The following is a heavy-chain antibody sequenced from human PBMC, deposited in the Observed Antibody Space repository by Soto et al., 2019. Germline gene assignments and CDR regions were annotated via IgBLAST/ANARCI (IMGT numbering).Heavy chain of an antibody. CDR2: ISSSGGST. Sequence: EVQLLESGGGLEQPGGSLRLSCAASGFTFSSHALSWVRQAPGKVLDYVTAISSSGGSTYYAGYVKGRFTISRDNSKNRLYLQMNSLRADDTAIYYCARVRGEYSGSYGVFDYWGQGTLVTVSS. D-gene: IGHD1-26*01. CDR3: ARVRGEYSGSYGVFDY. V-gene: IGHV3-23*01. CDR1: GFTFSSHA. J-gene: IGHJ4*02.